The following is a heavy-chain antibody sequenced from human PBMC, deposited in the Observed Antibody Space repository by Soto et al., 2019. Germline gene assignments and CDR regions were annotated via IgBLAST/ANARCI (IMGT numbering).Heavy chain of an antibody. V-gene: IGHV3-23*01. CDR1: GFTFSPYA. CDR2: ISGSGGNT. D-gene: IGHD3-16*01. J-gene: IGHJ6*02. Sequence: SCAASGFTFSPYAMTWVLQAPGKGLEWVSSISGSGGNTNYADSVKGRFTVSRDNSKRTLSLQMNSLTEEDTAIYYCAKGLRRLLRTQYYYGLDVWGRGTTVTVSS. CDR3: AKGLRRLLRTQYYYGLDV.